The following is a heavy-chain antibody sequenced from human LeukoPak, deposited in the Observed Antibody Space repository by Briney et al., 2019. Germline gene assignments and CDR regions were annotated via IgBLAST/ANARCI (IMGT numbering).Heavy chain of an antibody. Sequence: SVTVSFTASGGTFSSYAISWVRQAPGQGLEWMGRIIPILGIANYAQKFQGRVTITADKSTSTAYMELSSLRSEDTAVYYCARERRLDYYDSSGYWGQGTLVTVSS. CDR2: IIPILGIA. V-gene: IGHV1-69*04. CDR3: ARERRLDYYDSSGY. CDR1: GGTFSSYA. D-gene: IGHD3-22*01. J-gene: IGHJ4*02.